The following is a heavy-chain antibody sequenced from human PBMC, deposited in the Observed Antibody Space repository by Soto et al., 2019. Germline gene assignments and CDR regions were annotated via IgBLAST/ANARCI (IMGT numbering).Heavy chain of an antibody. V-gene: IGHV4-59*08. CDR1: GGSISGYH. CDR3: ARRYGSYFYF. D-gene: IGHD4-17*01. Sequence: SETLSLTCSISGGSISGYHWNWIRQTPGKGLEWIGYIYYSGSTNYNPSLKSRVTISVDTSKNQFSLKLSSVTAADTAVYYCARRYGSYFYFWGQGSLDTGSA. CDR2: IYYSGST. J-gene: IGHJ4*02.